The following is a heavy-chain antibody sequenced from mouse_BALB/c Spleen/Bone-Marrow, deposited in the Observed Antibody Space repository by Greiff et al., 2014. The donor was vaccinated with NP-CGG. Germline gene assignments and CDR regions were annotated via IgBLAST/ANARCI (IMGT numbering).Heavy chain of an antibody. V-gene: IGHV5-17*02. Sequence: VQLQQSGGGLVQPGGSRKLSCAATGFTFSSFGMHWVRQAPEKGLEWVAHISNGSSTIYYADTVKGRFTISRDNPKNTLFLQMTSLRSEDTAMYYCARKGAMITHYYAMDYWGQGTSVTVSS. J-gene: IGHJ4*01. CDR3: ARKGAMITHYYAMDY. D-gene: IGHD2-4*01. CDR2: ISNGSSTI. CDR1: GFTFSSFG.